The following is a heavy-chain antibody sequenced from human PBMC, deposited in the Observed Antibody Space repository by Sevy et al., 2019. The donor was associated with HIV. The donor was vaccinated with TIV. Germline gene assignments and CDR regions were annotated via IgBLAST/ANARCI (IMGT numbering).Heavy chain of an antibody. D-gene: IGHD2-15*01. CDR2: IYSGCST. V-gene: IGHV3-53*01. Sequence: GGSLRLSCAASGFTVSSNYMSWVRQAPGKGLEWVSVIYSGCSTYYADSVKGRFTISRDNSKNTQYLQMKSLRAEDTAENYCARVNCSGGSCYYYYGMDVWGQGTTVTVSS. CDR1: GFTVSSNY. CDR3: ARVNCSGGSCYYYYGMDV. J-gene: IGHJ6*02.